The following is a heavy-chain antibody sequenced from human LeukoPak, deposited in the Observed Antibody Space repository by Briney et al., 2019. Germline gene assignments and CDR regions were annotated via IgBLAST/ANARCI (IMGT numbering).Heavy chain of an antibody. D-gene: IGHD4-17*01. CDR1: GFIFSGNG. Sequence: GRSLRLSCTASGFIFSGNGMHWVRQAPGKGLEWVAVIWYDGSKKNYAEFVKGRFTISRDNSKNTLYLQMSSLRVEDTAVYYCATSPDYGDYVPSWGQGTLVTVSS. CDR3: ATSPDYGDYVPS. CDR2: IWYDGSKK. V-gene: IGHV3-33*01. J-gene: IGHJ5*02.